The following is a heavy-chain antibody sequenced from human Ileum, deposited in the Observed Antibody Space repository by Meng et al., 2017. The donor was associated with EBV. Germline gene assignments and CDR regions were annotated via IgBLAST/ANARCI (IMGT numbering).Heavy chain of an antibody. Sequence: QLHTHGPGPGQPKPSGPLSPPCTVSGVSIGSSAYSWGWIRQTPGRGLEWIGNIYYSGTTYYNLSLKSRVTISLDTSKNQFSLKVTSVTAADTAVYYCARVGQWLPIDYWGQGTLVTVSS. CDR2: IYYSGTT. CDR3: ARVGQWLPIDY. J-gene: IGHJ4*02. CDR1: GVSIGSSAYS. D-gene: IGHD6-19*01. V-gene: IGHV4-39*07.